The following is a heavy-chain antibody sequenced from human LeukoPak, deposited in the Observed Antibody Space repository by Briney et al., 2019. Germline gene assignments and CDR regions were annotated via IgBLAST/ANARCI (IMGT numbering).Heavy chain of an antibody. V-gene: IGHV1-69*01. CDR1: GGTFSSYA. J-gene: IGHJ6*04. Sequence: SVNDSCQASGGTFSSYAISWVRQAPGQGLAWMGGIIPIFGTANYAQKFQGRVTITADESTSTAYMELSSLRSEDTAVYYCARGTTGTTPVRYYYYGMDVWGKGTTVTVSS. CDR3: ARGTTGTTPVRYYYYGMDV. D-gene: IGHD1-1*01. CDR2: IIPIFGTA.